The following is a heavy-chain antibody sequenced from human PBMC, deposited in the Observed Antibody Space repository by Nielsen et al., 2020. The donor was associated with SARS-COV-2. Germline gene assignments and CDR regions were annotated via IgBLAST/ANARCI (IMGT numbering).Heavy chain of an antibody. CDR1: GGTFSSYA. Sequence: SVKVSCKASGGTFSSYAISWVRQAPGQGLEWMGRIIPILGTANYAQKFQGRVTITADESTSTAYMELSSLRSEDTAVYYCARDPPGAVAAFGAWFDPWGQGTLVTVSS. V-gene: IGHV1-69*11. CDR3: ARDPPGAVAAFGAWFDP. J-gene: IGHJ5*02. D-gene: IGHD6-19*01. CDR2: IIPILGTA.